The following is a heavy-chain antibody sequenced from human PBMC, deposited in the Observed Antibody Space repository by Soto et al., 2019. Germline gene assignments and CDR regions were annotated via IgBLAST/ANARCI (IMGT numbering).Heavy chain of an antibody. CDR3: AKATISVQFAPPERVRNKYCSSTSCYVPSDYYYGMDV. CDR2: ISYDGSNK. V-gene: IGHV3-30*18. J-gene: IGHJ6*02. CDR1: GFTFSSYG. D-gene: IGHD2-2*01. Sequence: GGSLRLSCAASGFTFSSYGMHWVRQAPGKGLEWVAVISYDGSNKYYADSVKGRFTISRDNSKNTLYLQMNSLRAEDTAVYYCAKATISVQFAPPERVRNKYCSSTSCYVPSDYYYGMDVWGQGTTVTVSS.